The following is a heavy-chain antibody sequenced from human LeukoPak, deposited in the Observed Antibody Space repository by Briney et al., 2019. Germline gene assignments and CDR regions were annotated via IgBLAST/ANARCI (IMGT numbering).Heavy chain of an antibody. CDR3: ARVARQRYYYYDMDV. D-gene: IGHD6-25*01. V-gene: IGHV4-34*01. CDR1: GGSFSGYY. CDR2: INHSGST. Sequence: NSSETLSLTCAVYGGSFSGYYWSWIRQPPGKGLEWIGEINHSGSTNYNPSLKSRVTISVDTSKNQFSLKLSSVTAADTAVYYCARVARQRYYYYDMDVWGQGTTVTVSS. J-gene: IGHJ6*02.